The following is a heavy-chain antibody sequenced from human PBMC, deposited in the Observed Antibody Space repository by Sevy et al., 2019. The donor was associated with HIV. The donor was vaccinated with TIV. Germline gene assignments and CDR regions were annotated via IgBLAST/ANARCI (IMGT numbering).Heavy chain of an antibody. CDR1: GFTFSSYG. V-gene: IGHV3-30*02. J-gene: IGHJ6*03. CDR2: IRYDGSNK. CDR3: AKVPAGGTTLYYYYYMDV. D-gene: IGHD1-7*01. Sequence: GGSLRLSCAASGFTFSSYGMHWVRQAPGKGLEWVAFIRYDGSNKYYADSVKGRFTISRDNSKNTLYLQMNSLRAEDTPVYYCAKVPAGGTTLYYYYYMDVWGKGTTVTVSS.